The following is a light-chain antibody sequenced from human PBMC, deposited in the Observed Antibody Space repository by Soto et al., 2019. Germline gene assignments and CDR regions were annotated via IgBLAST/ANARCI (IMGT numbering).Light chain of an antibody. Sequence: QSALTQPASVSGSPGQSITISCTGTSSDVGAYNYVSWYQQHPGKAPKLMIYEVSNRPSGVSNRFSGSKSGNTASLTISGLHAEDEADYYCSSYTSSSTLDVFGTGTKVTV. CDR3: SSYTSSSTLDV. J-gene: IGLJ1*01. CDR1: SSDVGAYNY. V-gene: IGLV2-14*01. CDR2: EVS.